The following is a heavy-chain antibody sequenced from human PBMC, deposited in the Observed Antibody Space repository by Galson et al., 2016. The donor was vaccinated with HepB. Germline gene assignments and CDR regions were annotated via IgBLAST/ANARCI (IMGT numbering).Heavy chain of an antibody. V-gene: IGHV1-24*01. D-gene: IGHD1-26*01. Sequence: SVKVSCKVSGYTLTELSIHWVRQAPGKGLEWMGGFDPEDGETIYAQKFQGRVTMTEDTSTDTAYVELGSLRSEATAVYYCATLTLQNSGTYDWGHYFDDWGQGTLVTVSS. J-gene: IGHJ4*02. CDR1: GYTLTELS. CDR2: FDPEDGET. CDR3: ATLTLQNSGTYDWGHYFDD.